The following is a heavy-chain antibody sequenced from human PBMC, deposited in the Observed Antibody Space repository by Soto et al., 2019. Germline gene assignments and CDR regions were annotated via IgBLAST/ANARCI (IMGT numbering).Heavy chain of an antibody. CDR3: VKGNQLLRYYFDY. CDR1: GFTFSNYA. CDR2: ITSDGDST. J-gene: IGHJ4*02. Sequence: PGGSLRLSCSVSGFTFSNYAMHWVRQAPGKGLEYVSGITSDGDSTWHADSVKDRFTISRDNSKNTLFLQMSSLRVEDTAIYFCVKGNQLLRYYFDYWGQGTLVTVSS. V-gene: IGHV3-64D*06. D-gene: IGHD2-15*01.